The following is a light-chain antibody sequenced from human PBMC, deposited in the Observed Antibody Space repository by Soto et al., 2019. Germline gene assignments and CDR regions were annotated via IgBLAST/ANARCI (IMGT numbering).Light chain of an antibody. Sequence: SYELTQPPSVSVSPGQTARITCSGDALPKQYAYWYQQKPGQAPVLVIYKDSERPSGIPERFSGSSSGTTVTLTISGVQAEDEADYYCQSADSSGTYNVFXTGTKV. CDR3: QSADSSGTYNV. V-gene: IGLV3-25*02. J-gene: IGLJ1*01. CDR2: KDS. CDR1: ALPKQY.